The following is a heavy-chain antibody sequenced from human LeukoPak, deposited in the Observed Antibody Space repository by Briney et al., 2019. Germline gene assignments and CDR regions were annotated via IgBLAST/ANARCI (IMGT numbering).Heavy chain of an antibody. CDR2: ISGGGGST. CDR1: GFTFNNYA. CDR3: AELGITMIGGV. V-gene: IGHV3-23*01. Sequence: PGGSLRLSCAASGFTFNNYAMSWVRQAPEKGLQWVSAISGGGGSTYYADSVKGRFTISRDNSKNTLYLQMNSLRAEDTAVYYCAELGITMIGGVWGKGTTVTISS. J-gene: IGHJ6*04. D-gene: IGHD3-10*02.